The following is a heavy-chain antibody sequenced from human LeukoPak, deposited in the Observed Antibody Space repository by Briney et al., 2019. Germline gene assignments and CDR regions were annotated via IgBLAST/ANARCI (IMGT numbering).Heavy chain of an antibody. J-gene: IGHJ4*02. CDR3: ARHREFSSSWYFDY. V-gene: IGHV4-61*02. CDR1: GGSISTGREY. CDR2: VYATGST. D-gene: IGHD6-13*01. Sequence: PSQTLSLTCTVSGGSISTGREYWSWIRQPAGKGLEWIGRVYATGSTNYSPSFKSRVTISIDTSKSQFSLKLSSVTAADTAVYYCARHREFSSSWYFDYWGQGTLVTVSS.